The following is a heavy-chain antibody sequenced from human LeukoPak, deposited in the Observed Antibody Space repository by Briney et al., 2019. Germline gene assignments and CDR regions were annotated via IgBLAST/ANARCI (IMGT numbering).Heavy chain of an antibody. V-gene: IGHV5-51*01. CDR3: ARHRRPYYDSSGYEYYFDY. Sequence: GESLQISCQGSGFRFTSYWIGWGRPVPGKGLEWMGIIYPGDSDTRYSPSFQGQVTISADKSISTAYLQWSSLKASDTAMYYCARHRRPYYDSSGYEYYFDYWGQGTLVTVSS. D-gene: IGHD3-22*01. CDR1: GFRFTSYW. CDR2: IYPGDSDT. J-gene: IGHJ4*02.